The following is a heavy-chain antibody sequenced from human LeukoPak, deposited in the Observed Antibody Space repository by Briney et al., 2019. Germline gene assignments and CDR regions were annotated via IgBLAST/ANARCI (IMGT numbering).Heavy chain of an antibody. CDR3: ARDRDAFDI. CDR2: ISYDGSNK. Sequence: GGSLRLSCAASGFTFSSYAMHWVRQAPGKGLEWVAVISYDGSNKYYADSVKGRSTISRDNSKNTLYLQMNSLRAEDTAVYYCARDRDAFDIWGQGTMVTVSS. V-gene: IGHV3-30*04. J-gene: IGHJ3*02. CDR1: GFTFSSYA.